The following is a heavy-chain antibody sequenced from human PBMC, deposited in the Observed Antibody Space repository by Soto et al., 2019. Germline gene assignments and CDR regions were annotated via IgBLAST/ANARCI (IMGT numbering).Heavy chain of an antibody. J-gene: IGHJ4*02. Sequence: SETLSLTCAVYGGSFSGYYWSWIRQPPGKGLEWIGEINHSGSTNYDPSLKSRVTISVDTSKNQFSLKLSSVTAADTAVYYCARLGVDSSGYYYFDYWGQGTLVTVSS. CDR1: GGSFSGYY. D-gene: IGHD3-22*01. CDR2: INHSGST. CDR3: ARLGVDSSGYYYFDY. V-gene: IGHV4-34*01.